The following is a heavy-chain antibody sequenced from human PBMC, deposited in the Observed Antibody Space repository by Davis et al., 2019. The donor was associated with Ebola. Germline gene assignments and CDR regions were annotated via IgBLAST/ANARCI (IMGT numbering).Heavy chain of an antibody. CDR1: GYTFTSYG. CDR2: INAGNGNT. CDR3: ARDLGMVRGYYFDY. Sequence: AASVKVSCKASGYTFTSYGISWVRQAPGQRLEWMGWINAGNGNTKYSQKFQGRVTITRDTSASTAYMELRSLRSDDTAVYYCARDLGMVRGYYFDYWGQGTLVTVSS. D-gene: IGHD3-10*01. J-gene: IGHJ4*02. V-gene: IGHV1-3*01.